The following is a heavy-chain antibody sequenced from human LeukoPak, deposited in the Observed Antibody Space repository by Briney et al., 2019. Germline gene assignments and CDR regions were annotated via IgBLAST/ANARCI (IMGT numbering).Heavy chain of an antibody. D-gene: IGHD6-13*01. V-gene: IGHV3-21*01. J-gene: IGHJ6*04. CDR2: ISSSSSYI. CDR3: ARNCRPIAAAGNGMDV. CDR1: GFTFSSYS. Sequence: GGSLRLSCAASGFTFSSYSMNWVRQAPGKGLEWVSSISSSSSYIYYADSVKGRFTISRDNAKNPLYLQMNSLRAEDTAVYYCARNCRPIAAAGNGMDVWGKGTTVTVSS.